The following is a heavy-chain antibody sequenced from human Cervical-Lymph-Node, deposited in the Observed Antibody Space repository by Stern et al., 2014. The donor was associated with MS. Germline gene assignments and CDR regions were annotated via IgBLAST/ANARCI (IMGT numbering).Heavy chain of an antibody. CDR1: GATFNNYA. D-gene: IGHD3-9*01. V-gene: IGHV1-69*01. Sequence: QVQLMQSGAEVKKPGSSVKVSCKASGATFNNYAVSWVRQAPGQGLEWMGGTIPVFAKSTYSQKFQGRFSISADESTNTVYMDLGSLTSEDTAVYFCARGGFDRDYYHYFDLDVWGRGTTVTVSS. CDR3: ARGGFDRDYYHYFDLDV. J-gene: IGHJ6*02. CDR2: TIPVFAKS.